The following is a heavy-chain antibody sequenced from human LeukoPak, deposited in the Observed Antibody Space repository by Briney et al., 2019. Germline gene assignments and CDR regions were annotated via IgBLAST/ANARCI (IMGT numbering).Heavy chain of an antibody. D-gene: IGHD1-26*01. CDR3: ARTQSQSGSYRYYFGY. Sequence: SETLSLTCTVSGGSVGSAGYYWSWIRQPPGGGLEWIGYIYYISNTNYNPSLKSRVTMSVNPSKNQFSLKLNSVTAADTAMYYCARTQSQSGSYRYYFGYWGQGTLVTVSP. CDR1: GGSVGSAGYY. V-gene: IGHV4-61*08. CDR2: IYYISNT. J-gene: IGHJ4*02.